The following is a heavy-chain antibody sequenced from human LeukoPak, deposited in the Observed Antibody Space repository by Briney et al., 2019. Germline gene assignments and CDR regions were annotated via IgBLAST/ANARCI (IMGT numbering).Heavy chain of an antibody. CDR1: GGSFSGYY. CDR3: ARRGISYYYGSGSWLESHFDY. Sequence: SETLSLTCAVYGGSFSGYYWSWIRQPPGKGLEWIGEINHSGSTNYNPSLKSRVTISVDTSKNQFSLKLSSVTAADTAVYYCARRGISYYYGSGSWLESHFDYWGQGTLVTVSS. V-gene: IGHV4-34*01. D-gene: IGHD3-10*01. CDR2: INHSGST. J-gene: IGHJ4*02.